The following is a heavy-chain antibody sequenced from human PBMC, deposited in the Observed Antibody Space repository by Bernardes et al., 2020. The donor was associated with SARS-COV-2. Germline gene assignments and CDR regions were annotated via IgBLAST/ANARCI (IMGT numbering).Heavy chain of an antibody. CDR2: LTENGGGT. CDR3: AKDQGYWGKFGL. CDR1: GFTFSNYA. J-gene: IGHJ2*01. D-gene: IGHD7-27*01. V-gene: IGHV3-23*01. Sequence: GGSLRLSCAASGFTFSNYAMSWFRQAPGKGLEWVSGLTENGGGTWYSDSVKGRFTISRVNSETTLYLQMNGLRPEDTAIYFCAKDQGYWGKFGLWGRGTLVTVSS.